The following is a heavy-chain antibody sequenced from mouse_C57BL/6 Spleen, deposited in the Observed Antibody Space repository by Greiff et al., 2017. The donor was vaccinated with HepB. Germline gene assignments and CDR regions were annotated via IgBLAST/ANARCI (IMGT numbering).Heavy chain of an antibody. V-gene: IGHV5-15*01. D-gene: IGHD2-4*01. Sequence: EVNLVESGGGLVQPGGSLKLSCAASGFTFSDYGMAWVRQAPRKGPEWVAFISNLAYSIYYADTVTGRFTISRENAKNTLYLEMSSLRSEDTAMYYCARGDYDDGFAYWGQGTLVTVSA. CDR1: GFTFSDYG. CDR3: ARGDYDDGFAY. J-gene: IGHJ3*01. CDR2: ISNLAYSI.